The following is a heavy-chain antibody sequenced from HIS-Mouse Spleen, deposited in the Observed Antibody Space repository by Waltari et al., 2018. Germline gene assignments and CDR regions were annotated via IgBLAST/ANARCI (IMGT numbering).Heavy chain of an antibody. CDR3: TTLTEYSGSYTH. V-gene: IGHV3-15*01. Sequence: EVQLVESGGGLVKPGGSLRLSCAASGFTFSNAWMSWVRQAPGKGLEWVGRIKSKTDGGTTDYAEPVKGRFTISRDDSKNTLYLQMNSLKTEDTAVYYCTTLTEYSGSYTHWGQGTLVTVSS. D-gene: IGHD1-26*01. J-gene: IGHJ4*02. CDR1: GFTFSNAW. CDR2: IKSKTDGGTT.